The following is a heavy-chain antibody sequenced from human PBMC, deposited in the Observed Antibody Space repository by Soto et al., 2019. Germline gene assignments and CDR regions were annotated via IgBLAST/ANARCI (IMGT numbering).Heavy chain of an antibody. Sequence: QVQLVESGGGVVQPGRSLRLSCAASGFTFSTYGVHCVRQAPGKGLEWVAVISSDGSENYYAGSVKGRVSISRDNSNSTPYLQMDSLRAEDTAVYYCAKGAVTPSLYSFDYWGQGTLVTVSS. CDR2: ISSDGSEN. D-gene: IGHD4-17*01. CDR1: GFTFSTYG. V-gene: IGHV3-30*18. J-gene: IGHJ4*02. CDR3: AKGAVTPSLYSFDY.